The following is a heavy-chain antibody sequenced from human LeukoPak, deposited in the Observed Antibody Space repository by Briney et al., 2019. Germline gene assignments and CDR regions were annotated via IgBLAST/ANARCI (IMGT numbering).Heavy chain of an antibody. J-gene: IGHJ4*02. CDR2: INPNSGGT. D-gene: IGHD3-16*01. V-gene: IGHV1-2*02. CDR1: GYTFTGYY. Sequence: ASVKVSCKASGYTFTGYYMHWVRQAPGQGLEWMGWINPNSGGTNYAQKFQGRVTMTRYTSISTAYMELSRLRSDDTAVYYCARVYVWGSQIDYWGQGTLVTVSS. CDR3: ARVYVWGSQIDY.